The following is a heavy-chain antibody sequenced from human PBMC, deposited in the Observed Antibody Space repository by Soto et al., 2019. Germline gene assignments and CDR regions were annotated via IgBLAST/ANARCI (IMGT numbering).Heavy chain of an antibody. CDR3: ARGELGAPGLDY. Sequence: QVQLVESGGGVVQPGRSLRLSCAATGFTFSNYGMHWVRQAPGKGLEWVAVICYDGSNKYYADSVKGRFTISRDNSKNTMYLQTNGLKAEEPAVYYFARGELGAPGLDYWGQGTMVTVSS. CDR1: GFTFSNYG. CDR2: ICYDGSNK. V-gene: IGHV3-33*01. J-gene: IGHJ4*02. D-gene: IGHD3-3*02.